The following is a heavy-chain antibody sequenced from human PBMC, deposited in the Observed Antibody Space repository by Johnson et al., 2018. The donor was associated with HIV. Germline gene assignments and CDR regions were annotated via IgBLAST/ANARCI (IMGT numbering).Heavy chain of an antibody. Sequence: EVQLVESGGALVQPGGSLRLSCAASGFTFSSYAMSWVRQAPGKGLEWVSAISGSGGSTYYADSVKGRFTISRDNSKNTLYLQMNSLRAEDTAVYYCAKHIVLVVYAIGAACDIWGQGTMVTVSS. D-gene: IGHD2-8*02. J-gene: IGHJ3*02. CDR1: GFTFSSYA. CDR3: AKHIVLVVYAIGAACDI. CDR2: ISGSGGST. V-gene: IGHV3-23*04.